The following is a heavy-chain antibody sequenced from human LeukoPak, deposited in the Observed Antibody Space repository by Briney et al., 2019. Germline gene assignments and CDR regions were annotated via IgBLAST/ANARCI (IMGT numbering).Heavy chain of an antibody. Sequence: PGGSLRLSCAASGFTFSIYWMSWVRQAPGKGLEWVANIEQDGSEKYYVDSVKGRFTISRDNAKNSLYLQMNSLRAEDTAVYYCAVGSLGSGLLDYWGQGTLVTVSS. CDR3: AVGSLGSGLLDY. V-gene: IGHV3-7*03. CDR2: IEQDGSEK. D-gene: IGHD5-18*01. J-gene: IGHJ4*02. CDR1: GFTFSIYW.